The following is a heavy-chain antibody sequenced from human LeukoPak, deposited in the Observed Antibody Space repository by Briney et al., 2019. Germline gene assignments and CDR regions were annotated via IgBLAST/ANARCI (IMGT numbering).Heavy chain of an antibody. CDR3: ASSESHYYYMDV. Sequence: ASVKVSCKASGYTFTGYYMHWVRQAPGQGLEWMGWINPNSGGTNYAQKFQGWDTMTRDTSISTAYMELSRLRSDDTAVYYCASSESHYYYMDVWGKGTTVTVSS. V-gene: IGHV1-2*04. CDR1: GYTFTGYY. CDR2: INPNSGGT. J-gene: IGHJ6*03.